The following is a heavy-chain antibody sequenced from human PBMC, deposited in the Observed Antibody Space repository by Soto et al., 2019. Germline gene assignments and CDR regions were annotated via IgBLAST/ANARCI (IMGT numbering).Heavy chain of an antibody. CDR1: GFTFSSYA. Sequence: EVQLLESGGGLVQPGGYLRLSCAASGFTFSSYAMSWVRQAPGKGLEGVSAISGSGGSTYYADSVKGRFTISRDNSKNTLYLQMNSLSAEDTAVYYCAKDGAYSSSWSDWYFDLWGRGTLVTVSS. V-gene: IGHV3-23*01. CDR3: AKDGAYSSSWSDWYFDL. CDR2: ISGSGGST. J-gene: IGHJ2*01. D-gene: IGHD6-13*01.